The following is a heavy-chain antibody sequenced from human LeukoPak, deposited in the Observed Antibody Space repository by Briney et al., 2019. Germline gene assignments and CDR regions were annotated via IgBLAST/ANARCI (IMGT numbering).Heavy chain of an antibody. CDR3: AREYSSGWYDY. CDR1: GFTFSDYY. D-gene: IGHD6-13*01. Sequence: GGSLRLSCAASGFTFSDYYMSWIRQAPGKGLEWVSYISSSGSTIYYADSVKGRFTISRDNAQNSLYLQMNSLRAEDTAVYYCAREYSSGWYDYWGQGTLVTVSS. V-gene: IGHV3-11*01. CDR2: ISSSGSTI. J-gene: IGHJ4*02.